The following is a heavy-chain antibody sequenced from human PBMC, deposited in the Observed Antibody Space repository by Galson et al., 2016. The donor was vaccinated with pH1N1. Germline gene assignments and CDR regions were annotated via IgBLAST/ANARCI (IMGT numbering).Heavy chain of an antibody. CDR1: GFSLSTSRMC. D-gene: IGHD4-17*01. Sequence: PALVKPTQTLTLTCTFSGFSLSTSRMCVSWIRQPPGKALEWLARIDWDDDKYYSTSLKTRLAISRDTSKNQVVLTMTNMDPVDTATYYCARFNYGDYSYYFDYWGQGTLVTVSS. V-gene: IGHV2-70*11. J-gene: IGHJ4*02. CDR3: ARFNYGDYSYYFDY. CDR2: IDWDDDK.